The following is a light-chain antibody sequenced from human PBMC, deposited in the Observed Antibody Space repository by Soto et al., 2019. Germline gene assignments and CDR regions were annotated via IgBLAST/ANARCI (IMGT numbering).Light chain of an antibody. J-gene: IGKJ4*01. CDR1: QSVDSTY. CDR3: QQYGSSPLT. Sequence: EIVLTQSPGTLSLSPGERATLSCRASQSVDSTYLAWYQQKPDQSPRLLIYATSTRAAGIPDRFSGSGSGTDFTLTISRLEPDDVAVYYCQQYGSSPLTLGGGTKVDIK. V-gene: IGKV3-20*01. CDR2: ATS.